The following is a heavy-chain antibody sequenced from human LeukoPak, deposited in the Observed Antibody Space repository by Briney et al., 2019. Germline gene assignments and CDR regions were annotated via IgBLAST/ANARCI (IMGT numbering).Heavy chain of an antibody. Sequence: SETLSLTCTVSGASVSSVFYYWSWVRQPPGRGLEWIGYIYYSGSTNYNPSLKSRVTISVDTSKNQFSLKLSSVTAADTAVYYCARDYSQLGRFDPWGQGTLVTVSS. CDR3: ARDYSQLGRFDP. CDR2: IYYSGST. CDR1: GASVSSVFYY. V-gene: IGHV4-61*01. J-gene: IGHJ5*02. D-gene: IGHD6-6*01.